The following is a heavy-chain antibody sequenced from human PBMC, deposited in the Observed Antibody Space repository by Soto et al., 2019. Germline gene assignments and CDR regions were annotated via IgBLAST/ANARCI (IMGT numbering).Heavy chain of an antibody. CDR3: ARGYGSGSYRRVPFDY. CDR1: GGSFSGYY. Sequence: SETLSLTCAVYGGSFSGYYWSWIRQPPGKGLEWIGEINHSGSTNYNPSLKSRVTISVDTSKNQLSLKLSSVTAADTAVYYCARGYGSGSYRRVPFDYWGQGTLVTVSS. D-gene: IGHD3-10*01. CDR2: INHSGST. V-gene: IGHV4-34*01. J-gene: IGHJ4*02.